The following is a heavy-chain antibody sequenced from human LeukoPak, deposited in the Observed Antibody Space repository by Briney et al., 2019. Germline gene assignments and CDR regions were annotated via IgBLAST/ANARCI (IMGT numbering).Heavy chain of an antibody. Sequence: SETLSLTCTVSGGSISSSRNYWGWIRQPPGKGLEWLASIYHSGATYYNPSLKSRVAIFVHASDHQFSLKWSSVAAADTAAYYCATGGGIAVAHAWGQGIVVTVSS. CDR1: GGSISSSRNY. D-gene: IGHD6-19*01. J-gene: IGHJ4*02. V-gene: IGHV4-39*01. CDR3: ATGGGIAVAHA. CDR2: IYHSGAT.